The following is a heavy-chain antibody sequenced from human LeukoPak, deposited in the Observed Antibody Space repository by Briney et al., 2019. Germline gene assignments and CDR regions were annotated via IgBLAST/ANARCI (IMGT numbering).Heavy chain of an antibody. CDR1: GGSFTDNY. CDR2: INHSGSI. CDR3: ARQGYDSWSGFLDY. J-gene: IGHJ4*02. V-gene: IGHV4-34*01. Sequence: SETLSLTCAVHGGSFTDNYWSWIRQPPGKGLEWIGEINHSGSINFNPSLKSRVSISADTSNNQISLRLNSVTAADTAVHYCARQGYDSWSGFLDYWGQGTLVTVSS. D-gene: IGHD3-3*01.